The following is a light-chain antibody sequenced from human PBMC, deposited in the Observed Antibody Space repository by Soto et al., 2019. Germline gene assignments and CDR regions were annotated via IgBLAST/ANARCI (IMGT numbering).Light chain of an antibody. Sequence: ETVLTQSPATLSVFPGERASLSCRASQTVGANLAWYQQKPCQAPRLLIYSASTRATTVPARFSGSGSGIEFTLTISSLQSEDFAVYYCQQYNDWPLTFGGGTKVEIK. CDR3: QQYNDWPLT. CDR2: SAS. CDR1: QTVGAN. J-gene: IGKJ4*01. V-gene: IGKV3-15*01.